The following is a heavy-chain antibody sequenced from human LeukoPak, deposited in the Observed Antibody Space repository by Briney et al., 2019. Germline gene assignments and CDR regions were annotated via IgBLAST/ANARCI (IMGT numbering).Heavy chain of an antibody. D-gene: IGHD6-13*01. V-gene: IGHV3-7*05. CDR1: GFAFTTFW. J-gene: IGHJ2*01. CDR3: ARAGGGDKQQLVWYFDL. CDR2: IITDGSEK. Sequence: GGSLRLSCAASGFAFTTFWMTWVRQAPGKGLEWVAKIITDGSEKYYVDSVKGRFTITRDNAQNSLYPQINSLRAEDTAVYYCARAGGGDKQQLVWYFDLWGRGTLVTVSS.